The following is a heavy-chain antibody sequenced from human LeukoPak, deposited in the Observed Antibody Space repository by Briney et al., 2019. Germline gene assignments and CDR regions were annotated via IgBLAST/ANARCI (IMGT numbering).Heavy chain of an antibody. Sequence: GGSLRLSCEASGFTSSHYWINWVRQAPGKGLEWVANIKQDGSEKYYVDSVKGRFTISRDNAKNSLYLQMNSLRAEDTAVYYCARCNDFWSGYYDYWGQGTLVTVSS. CDR3: ARCNDFWSGYYDY. V-gene: IGHV3-7*05. J-gene: IGHJ4*02. CDR1: GFTSSHYW. CDR2: IKQDGSEK. D-gene: IGHD3-3*01.